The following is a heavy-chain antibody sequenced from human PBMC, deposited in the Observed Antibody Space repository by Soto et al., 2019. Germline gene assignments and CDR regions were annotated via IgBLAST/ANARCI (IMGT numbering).Heavy chain of an antibody. Sequence: SETLSLTCAVSGGSISSGGYSWSWIRQPPGKGLEWIGYIYHSGSTYYNPSLKSRVTISVDRSKNQFSLKLSSVTAADTPVYYCASLVAATLSFDYWGQGTLVTVSS. V-gene: IGHV4-30-2*01. D-gene: IGHD2-15*01. CDR1: GGSISSGGYS. J-gene: IGHJ4*02. CDR2: IYHSGST. CDR3: ASLVAATLSFDY.